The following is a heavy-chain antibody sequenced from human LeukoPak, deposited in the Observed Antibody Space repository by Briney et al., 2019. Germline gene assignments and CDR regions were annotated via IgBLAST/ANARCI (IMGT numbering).Heavy chain of an antibody. CDR2: INQDGSEK. D-gene: IGHD1-7*01. V-gene: IGHV3-7*01. CDR1: GFTFTTYW. Sequence: GGSLRLSCAASGFTFTTYWMSWVRQAPGKGLEWVANINQDGSEKYFVDSVKGRFTISRDNAKNSLYLQMNSLRAEDTAVYYCARESSLSWNYHFDYWGQGTLVTVSS. J-gene: IGHJ4*02. CDR3: ARESSLSWNYHFDY.